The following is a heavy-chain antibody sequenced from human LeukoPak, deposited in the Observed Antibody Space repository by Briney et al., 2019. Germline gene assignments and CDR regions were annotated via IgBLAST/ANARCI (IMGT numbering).Heavy chain of an antibody. Sequence: TPSETLSLTCTVSDVSLSSYYWKWIRQPAGKGLEWIGRIYTNGITNYSPSLKSRVTMSVGTSKNQFSLNLNSVTAADTAVYYCARASSPTISVAGACFDYWGQGILVTVSS. D-gene: IGHD6-19*01. J-gene: IGHJ4*02. V-gene: IGHV4-4*07. CDR2: IYTNGIT. CDR1: DVSLSSYY. CDR3: ARASSPTISVAGACFDY.